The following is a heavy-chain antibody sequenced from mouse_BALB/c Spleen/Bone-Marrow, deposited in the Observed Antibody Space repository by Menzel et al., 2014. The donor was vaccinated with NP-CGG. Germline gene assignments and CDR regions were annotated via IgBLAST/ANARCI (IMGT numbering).Heavy chain of an antibody. CDR2: INPSTGYT. V-gene: IGHV1-7*01. J-gene: IGHJ2*01. D-gene: IGHD4-1*01. CDR3: ARSRTGTDLDL. Sequence: VQMQQSGAELAKPGASVKMSCKASGYTFTSYWMHWVKQRPGQGLEWIGYINPSTGYTEYNQKFKDKATLTADKSSSTACMQLSSLSSEDSAVYYCARSRTGTDLDLWGQGTTLTVSS. CDR1: GYTFTSYW.